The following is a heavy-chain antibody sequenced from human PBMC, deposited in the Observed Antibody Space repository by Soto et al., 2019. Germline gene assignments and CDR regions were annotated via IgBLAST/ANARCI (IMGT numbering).Heavy chain of an antibody. D-gene: IGHD6-19*01. CDR3: EQLGIGGWALDM. CDR1: AYTFTNYG. J-gene: IGHJ3*02. V-gene: IGHV1-18*01. Sequence: AAVKVSCKPSAYTFTNYGISLVRQGPGQGLEWMGWISAYNGNTNYEQQLQGRVSMTTETSTSTAYMELRSLRFDDTAVHYCEQLGIGGWALDMWGQGTMVTV. CDR2: ISAYNGNT.